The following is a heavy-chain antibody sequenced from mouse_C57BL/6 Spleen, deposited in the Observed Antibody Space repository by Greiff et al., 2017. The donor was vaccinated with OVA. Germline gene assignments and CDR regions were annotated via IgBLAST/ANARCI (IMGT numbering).Heavy chain of an antibody. D-gene: IGHD4-1*01. J-gene: IGHJ2*01. CDR1: GYTFTSYW. CDR2: IYPGSGST. CDR3: ARPLGRRNYFDY. Sequence: VQLQQSGAELVKPGASVKMSCKASGYTFTSYWITWVKQRPGQGLEWIGDIYPGSGSTNYNEKFKSKATLTVDTSSSTAYMQLSSLTSEDSAVYYCARPLGRRNYFDYWGQGTTLTVSS. V-gene: IGHV1-55*01.